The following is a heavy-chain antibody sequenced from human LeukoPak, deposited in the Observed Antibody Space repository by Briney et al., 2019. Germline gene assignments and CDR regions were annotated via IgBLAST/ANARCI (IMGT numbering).Heavy chain of an antibody. D-gene: IGHD3-10*01. CDR1: GFSFDDYA. J-gene: IGHJ6*03. CDR3: GKSTVGRYNYYMDV. V-gene: IGHV3-9*01. Sequence: PGGSLRLSCVASGFSFDDYAMHWVRQAPGKGLEWVSGVSWDGNNIGYADSVKGRFTISRDNAKNSLHLQMNSLRAEDTALYYCGKSTVGRYNYYMDVWGKGTTVTVSS. CDR2: VSWDGNNI.